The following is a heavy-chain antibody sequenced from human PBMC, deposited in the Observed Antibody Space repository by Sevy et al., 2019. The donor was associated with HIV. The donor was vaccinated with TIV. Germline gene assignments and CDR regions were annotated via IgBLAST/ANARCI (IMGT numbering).Heavy chain of an antibody. V-gene: IGHV1-18*01. D-gene: IGHD6-13*01. CDR1: GYTFPDYG. Sequence: ASVKVSCKTSGYTFPDYGINWVRQAPGRGLEWMGWISPYNGNTNYAQKLQGRVTMTTDTSTSTAYMELRSLKSDDTAVHYCARGEEQLTLDYWGQGTLVTVSS. J-gene: IGHJ4*02. CDR3: ARGEEQLTLDY. CDR2: ISPYNGNT.